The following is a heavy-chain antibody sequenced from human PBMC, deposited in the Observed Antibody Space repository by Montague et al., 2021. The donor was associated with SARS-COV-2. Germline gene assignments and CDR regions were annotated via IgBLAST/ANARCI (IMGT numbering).Heavy chain of an antibody. J-gene: IGHJ4*02. CDR2: IYVGGSST. D-gene: IGHD3-22*01. V-gene: IGHV3-23*03. Sequence: SLRLSCAASGFTFSSYAMSWVRQAPGKGLEGVSVIYVGGSSTYYADFVKGRFTISRDNSKNTLYLQMNSLRAEDTAVYYCAKGAGRYYDSSGHYGYWGQGTLVTVSS. CDR3: AKGAGRYYDSSGHYGY. CDR1: GFTFSSYA.